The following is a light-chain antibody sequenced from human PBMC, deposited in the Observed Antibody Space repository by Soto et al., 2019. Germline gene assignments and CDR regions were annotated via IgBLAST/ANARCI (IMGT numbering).Light chain of an antibody. J-gene: IGKJ2*01. CDR1: QSVSSSY. V-gene: IGKV3-20*01. CDR2: GAS. CDR3: QQYGSSMYP. Sequence: EIVLTQSPGTLSLSPGKRATLSCRASQSVSSSYLAWYQQKPGQAPRLLIYGASNRATGIPDRFSGSGSGTDFTLTISRLEPEDFAVYYCQQYGSSMYPFGQGTNVDIK.